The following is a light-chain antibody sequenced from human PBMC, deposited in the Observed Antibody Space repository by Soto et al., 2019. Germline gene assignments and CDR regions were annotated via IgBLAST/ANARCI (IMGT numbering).Light chain of an antibody. Sequence: EIALTRSPGTLSLSPGERATLSCRASQSLSSSYVDWYQQKPGQAPRLLIYGAASRATGIPDRFSGSGSGTDFTLTISRLEPEDVAVYYCQQYGSSPPITFGQGTRLEI. CDR1: QSLSSSY. J-gene: IGKJ5*01. V-gene: IGKV3-20*01. CDR2: GAA. CDR3: QQYGSSPPIT.